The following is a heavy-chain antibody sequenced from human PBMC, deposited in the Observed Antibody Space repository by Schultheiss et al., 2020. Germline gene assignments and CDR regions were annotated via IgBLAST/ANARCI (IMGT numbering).Heavy chain of an antibody. V-gene: IGHV4-39*01. CDR3: ARGSYDCSSTSCRGYGMDV. CDR2: IYYSGST. CDR1: GGSISSSSYY. D-gene: IGHD2-2*01. J-gene: IGHJ6*02. Sequence: SQTLSLTCTVSGGSISSSSYYWGWIRQPPGKGLEWIGSIYYSGSTYYNPSLKSRVTISVDTSKNQFSLKLSSVTAADTAVYYCARGSYDCSSTSCRGYGMDVWGQGTTVTVSS.